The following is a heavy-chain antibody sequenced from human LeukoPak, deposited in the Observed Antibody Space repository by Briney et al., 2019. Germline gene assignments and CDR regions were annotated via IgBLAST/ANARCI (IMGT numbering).Heavy chain of an antibody. CDR3: ARDAQWFAAVLYYFEE. D-gene: IGHD3-10*01. CDR1: RSSFNNYA. CDR2: ISYDRGDK. V-gene: IGHV3-30*01. J-gene: IGHJ4*02. Sequence: GGSLRLSCTYSRSSFNNYAIHWIRQAPGTGLEWVAFISYDRGDKNYADSVRGRFIVSRDSSKNTVSLQMNNVRPEDTAVYFCARDAQWFAAVLYYFEEWGQGTLVAVSA.